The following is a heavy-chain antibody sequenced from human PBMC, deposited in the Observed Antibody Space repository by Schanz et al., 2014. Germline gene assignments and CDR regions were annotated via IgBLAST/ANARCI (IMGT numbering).Heavy chain of an antibody. CDR1: GGTFNSYT. V-gene: IGHV1-69*02. CDR2: IIPILGIA. D-gene: IGHD2-15*01. Sequence: QVQLVQSEAEVKKPGSSVKVSCKASGGTFNSYTINWVRQAPGQGLEWMGRIIPILGIANYAQKFQGRVTITADTSTTTAYMELSGLRSEDTAVYYCARGGGPEDVFDIWGQGTILTVSS. CDR3: ARGGGPEDVFDI. J-gene: IGHJ3*02.